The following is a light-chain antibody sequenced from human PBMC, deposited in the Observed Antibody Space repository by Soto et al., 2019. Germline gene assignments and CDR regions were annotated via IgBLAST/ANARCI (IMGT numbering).Light chain of an antibody. CDR1: QSVSTY. J-gene: IGKJ3*01. CDR3: QQRSNWPLT. V-gene: IGKV3-11*01. Sequence: EIVLTQSPATLSLSPGERATLSCRASQSVSTYLAWYQQKPGQAPRLLIYDASNRATGIPVRFSGSGSGTDFTLTISSLEPEDFAVYYCQQRSNWPLTFGPRTKVDIK. CDR2: DAS.